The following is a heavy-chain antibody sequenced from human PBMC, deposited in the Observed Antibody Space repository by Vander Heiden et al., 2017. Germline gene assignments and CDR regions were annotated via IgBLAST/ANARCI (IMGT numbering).Heavy chain of an antibody. V-gene: IGHV3-21*01. CDR3: ARESKPDITGKLGVYGMDV. CDR2: ISSSSSYI. CDR1: GFTFSSYS. J-gene: IGHJ6*02. Sequence: EVQLVESGGGLVKPGGSLRLSCAASGFTFSSYSMNWVRQAPGKGLEWVSSISSSSSYIYYADSVKGRFTISRDNAKNSLYLQMKSRRAEETAVYYCARESKPDITGKLGVYGMDVWGQGTTVTVSS. D-gene: IGHD1-20*01.